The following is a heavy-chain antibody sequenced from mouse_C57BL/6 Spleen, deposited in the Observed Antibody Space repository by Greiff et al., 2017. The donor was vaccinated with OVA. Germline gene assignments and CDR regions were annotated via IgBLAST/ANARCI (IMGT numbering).Heavy chain of an antibody. V-gene: IGHV6-3*01. CDR2: IRLKSDNYAT. J-gene: IGHJ4*01. CDR1: GFTFSNYW. CDR3: TVYYGSSYGYAMDY. Sequence: EVKLMESGGGLVQPGGSMKLSCVASGFTFSNYWMNWVRQSPEKGLEWVAQIRLKSDNYATHYAESVKGRFTISRDDSKSSVYLQMNNLRAEDTGIYYCTVYYGSSYGYAMDYWGQGTSVTVSS. D-gene: IGHD1-1*01.